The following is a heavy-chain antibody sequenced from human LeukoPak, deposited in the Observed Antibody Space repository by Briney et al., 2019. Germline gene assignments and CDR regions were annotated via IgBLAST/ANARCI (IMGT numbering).Heavy chain of an antibody. V-gene: IGHV3-74*01. J-gene: IGHJ4*02. CDR2: INTDGTVT. Sequence: GGSLRLSCAASAFTFSKYWMLWVRQAPGKGLESVSRINTDGTVTTYADSVKGRFTVSRDNADNTMFLQMNSVRDEDTAVYYCATKQWLAPPPDSWGQGTPVTVSS. CDR3: ATKQWLAPPPDS. D-gene: IGHD6-19*01. CDR1: AFTFSKYW.